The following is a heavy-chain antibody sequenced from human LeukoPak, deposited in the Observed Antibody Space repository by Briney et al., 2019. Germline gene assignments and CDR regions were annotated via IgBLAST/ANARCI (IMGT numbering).Heavy chain of an antibody. D-gene: IGHD3-10*01. J-gene: IGHJ4*02. CDR2: IYYSGST. V-gene: IGHV4-39*07. CDR1: GGSISSSSYY. CDR3: ASSGDLWFGELLPFDY. Sequence: SETLSLTCTVSGGSISSSSYYWGWIRQPPGKGLEWIGSIYYSGSTYYNPSLKSRVTISVDTSKNQFSLKLSSVTAADTAVYYCASSGDLWFGELLPFDYWGQGTLVTVSS.